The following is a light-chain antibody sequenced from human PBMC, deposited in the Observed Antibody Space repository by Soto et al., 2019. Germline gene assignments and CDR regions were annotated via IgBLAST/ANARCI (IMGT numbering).Light chain of an antibody. Sequence: QSVLTQPASVSGSPGQSITVSCTGTSSDVGGYNLVSWYQQHPGKAPKLIIYEVTKRPSGVSNRFSGSKSGNTASLTISGLQAEDEADYYCCSYAGSNTLVFGGGTKLTFL. CDR3: CSYAGSNTLV. CDR1: SSDVGGYNL. CDR2: EVT. J-gene: IGLJ3*02. V-gene: IGLV2-23*02.